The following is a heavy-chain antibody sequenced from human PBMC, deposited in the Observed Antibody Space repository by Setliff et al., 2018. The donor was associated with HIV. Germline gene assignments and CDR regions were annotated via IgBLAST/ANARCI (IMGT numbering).Heavy chain of an antibody. V-gene: IGHV4-38-2*02. CDR1: GYSISSGYY. CDR3: AREATYYYDGSGYYYFDY. CDR2: IYYSGST. Sequence: PSETLSLTCTVSGYSISSGYYWGWIRQPPGKGLEWIGSIYYSGSTNYNPSLKSRITISVDTSKNQFSLTLSSVTAADTAVYYCAREATYYYDGSGYYYFDYWGRGTLVTVSS. J-gene: IGHJ4*02. D-gene: IGHD3-22*01.